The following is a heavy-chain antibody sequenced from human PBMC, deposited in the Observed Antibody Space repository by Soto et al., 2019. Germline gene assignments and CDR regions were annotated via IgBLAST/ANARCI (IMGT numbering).Heavy chain of an antibody. V-gene: IGHV4-39*01. J-gene: IGHJ4*02. Sequence: LSLTCTVSGGSISSSSYYWGWIRQPPGKGLEWIGSIYYSGSTYYNPSLKSRVTISVDTSKNQFSPELSSVTAADTAVYYCARHAYYYDSSGYYFFDYWGQGTLVTVSS. CDR1: GGSISSSSYY. CDR3: ARHAYYYDSSGYYFFDY. CDR2: IYYSGST. D-gene: IGHD3-22*01.